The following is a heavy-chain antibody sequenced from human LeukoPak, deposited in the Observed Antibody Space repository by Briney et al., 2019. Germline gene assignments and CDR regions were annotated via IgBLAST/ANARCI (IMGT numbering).Heavy chain of an antibody. D-gene: IGHD3-10*01. J-gene: IGHJ3*02. CDR2: FDPEDGEP. Sequence: GASVKVSCKVSGYTLTELSMHWVRQAPGKGLEWMGGFDPEDGEPIYAQKFQGRVTMTEDTSTDTAYMELSSLRSEDTAVYYCATSSLARDYFFAFDIWGQGTMVTVSS. V-gene: IGHV1-24*01. CDR3: ATSSLARDYFFAFDI. CDR1: GYTLTELS.